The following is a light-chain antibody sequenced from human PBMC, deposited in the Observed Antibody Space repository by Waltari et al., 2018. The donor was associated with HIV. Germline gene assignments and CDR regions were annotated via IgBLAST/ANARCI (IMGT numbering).Light chain of an antibody. Sequence: QSVLTQSPSASGTPGQRVTIFCSGTSYNIETNTINWYQTIPGTAPKLLIYSDNQRPSGVPDRFSASKSVTSGSLAISGLQSGDEAAYYCAAWDDRLHGWVFGGGTKLTVL. CDR3: AAWDDRLHGWV. J-gene: IGLJ3*02. CDR2: SDN. CDR1: SYNIETNT. V-gene: IGLV1-44*01.